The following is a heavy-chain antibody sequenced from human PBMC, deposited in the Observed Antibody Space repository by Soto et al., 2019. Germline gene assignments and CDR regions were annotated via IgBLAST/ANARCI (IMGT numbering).Heavy chain of an antibody. CDR3: ARSIRGPRRFNGMDV. CDR2: IERDDDDK. D-gene: IGHD1-20*01. V-gene: IGHV2-70*13. CDR1: GFSPTSPGMC. Sequence: SGPTLVNPTETLTLTCTFSGFSPTSPGMCVSWIRQSPGKALEWLALIERDDDDKYYSTSLKTRLTISKDTRKNQVVLTMVNMEPADTATYYCARSIRGPRRFNGMDVWGQGTTVTVSS. J-gene: IGHJ6*02.